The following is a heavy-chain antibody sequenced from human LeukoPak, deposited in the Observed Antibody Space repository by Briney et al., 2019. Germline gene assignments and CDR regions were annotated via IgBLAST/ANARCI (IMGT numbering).Heavy chain of an antibody. CDR1: GGSINSY. V-gene: IGHV4-4*07. CDR2: ISGSGTI. CDR3: ARDSGTTGEVKFDP. D-gene: IGHD3-10*01. J-gene: IGHJ5*02. Sequence: PSETLSLTCTVSGGSINSYWSWIRQPAGKGLEWIGRISGSGTITCNPALQSRLSISIDTSKNQFSLKLMSVTAADTAVYYCARDSGTTGEVKFDPLGQGTLVTVSS.